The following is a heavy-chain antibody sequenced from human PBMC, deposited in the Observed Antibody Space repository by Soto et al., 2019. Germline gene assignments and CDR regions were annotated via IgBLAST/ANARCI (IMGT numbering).Heavy chain of an antibody. J-gene: IGHJ4*02. CDR1: GGTFSSYA. V-gene: IGHV1-69*13. D-gene: IGHD6-13*01. Sequence: ASVKVSCKASGGTFSSYAISWVRQAPGQGLEWMGGIIPIFGTANYAQKFQGRVTITADESTSTAYMELSSLRSEDTAVYYCASVGGSSSWYYFDYWGQGTLVTGSS. CDR3: ASVGGSSSWYYFDY. CDR2: IIPIFGTA.